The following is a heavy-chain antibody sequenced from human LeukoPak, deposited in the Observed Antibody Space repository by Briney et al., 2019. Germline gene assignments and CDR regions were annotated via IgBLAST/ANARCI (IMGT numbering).Heavy chain of an antibody. Sequence: PSETLSPTCTVSGGSISSGSYYWSWIRQPAGKGLEWIGRIYTSESTNYNPSLKSRVTISVDTSKNQFSLKLSSVTAADTAVYYCARETTRPTSLHDYWGQGTLVTVSS. CDR3: ARETTRPTSLHDY. CDR2: IYTSEST. CDR1: GGSISSGSYY. D-gene: IGHD1-1*01. J-gene: IGHJ4*02. V-gene: IGHV4-61*02.